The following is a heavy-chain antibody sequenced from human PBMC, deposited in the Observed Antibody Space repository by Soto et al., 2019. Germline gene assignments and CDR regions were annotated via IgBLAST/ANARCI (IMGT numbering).Heavy chain of an antibody. D-gene: IGHD3-3*01. CDR3: AKVGLRFLESGMDV. J-gene: IGHJ6*02. V-gene: IGHV3-23*01. CDR1: GIPFGSRA. CDR2: ITDTGGDT. Sequence: EVQLLESGGDLVQPGGSLRLSCVASGIPFGSRAMSWVRQAPGEGLEWVSTITDTGGDTKYADSVRGRFTMSRDNSKKTLYLQMNSLRAEDTAVYYCAKVGLRFLESGMDVWGQGTTVTVSS.